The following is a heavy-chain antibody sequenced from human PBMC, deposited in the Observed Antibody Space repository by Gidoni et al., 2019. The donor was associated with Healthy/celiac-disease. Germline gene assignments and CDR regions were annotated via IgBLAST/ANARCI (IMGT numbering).Heavy chain of an antibody. J-gene: IGHJ4*02. Sequence: QVQLVESGGGVVQPGGSLRLSCAASGFTFISYGMHWVRQAPGKGLEWVAFIRYDGSNKYYADSVKGRFTISRDNSKNTLYLQMNSLRAEDTAVYYCATLGYCSGGSCYSVDYWGQGTLVTVSS. CDR2: IRYDGSNK. CDR3: ATLGYCSGGSCYSVDY. D-gene: IGHD2-15*01. V-gene: IGHV3-30*02. CDR1: GFTFISYG.